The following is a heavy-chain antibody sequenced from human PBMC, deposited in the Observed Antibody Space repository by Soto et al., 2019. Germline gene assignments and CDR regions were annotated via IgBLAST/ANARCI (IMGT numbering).Heavy chain of an antibody. Sequence: QVQLVQSGAEVKKPGASVKVSCKASGYTFTSYAMHWVRQAPGQRLEWMGWINAGNGNTKYSQKFQGRVTITRDTSASTAYMELSSLRSEDTAVYYCARDPPGGYCSGGSCYTPTLYYMDVWGKGTTVTVSS. J-gene: IGHJ6*03. CDR1: GYTFTSYA. D-gene: IGHD2-15*01. CDR2: INAGNGNT. CDR3: ARDPPGGYCSGGSCYTPTLYYMDV. V-gene: IGHV1-3*01.